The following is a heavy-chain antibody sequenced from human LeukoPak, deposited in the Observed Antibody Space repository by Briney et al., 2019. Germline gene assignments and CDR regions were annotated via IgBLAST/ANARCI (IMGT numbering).Heavy chain of an antibody. J-gene: IGHJ4*02. CDR3: ARKSGSYYVFDY. V-gene: IGHV3-48*03. D-gene: IGHD1-26*01. CDR2: ISSSGSTI. CDR1: GFTFSGYD. Sequence: GGSLRLSCAASGFTFSGYDMNWVRQAPGKGLEWVSYISSSGSTIYYADSVKGRFTISRDNAENSLYLQMNSLRAEDTAVYYCARKSGSYYVFDYWGQGTLVTVSS.